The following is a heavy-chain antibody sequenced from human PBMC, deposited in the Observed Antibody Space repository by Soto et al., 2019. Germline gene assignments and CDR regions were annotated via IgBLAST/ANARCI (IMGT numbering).Heavy chain of an antibody. J-gene: IGHJ6*02. V-gene: IGHV3-30-3*01. CDR1: GFTFNIYA. Sequence: GGSLRLSCAASGFTFNIYALHWVRQAPGKGLEWVAVISFDGTKKYYSDSVKGRFTISRDNLKNTLYLQMNNLRVEDAALYFCAREDDYGYRYINYGLDVWRQGTTVTVSS. CDR3: AREDDYGYRYINYGLDV. CDR2: ISFDGTKK. D-gene: IGHD4-17*01.